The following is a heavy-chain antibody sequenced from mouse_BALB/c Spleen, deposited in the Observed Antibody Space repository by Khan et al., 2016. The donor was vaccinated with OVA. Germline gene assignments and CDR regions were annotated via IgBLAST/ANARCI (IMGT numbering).Heavy chain of an antibody. CDR2: ISTYTGEP. J-gene: IGHJ4*01. CDR1: GYTFTNYG. Sequence: LVESGPELKKPGETVKISCKASGYTFTNYGMNWVKQAPGKALKWMGWISTYTGEPTYADDFKGRFAFSLETSASTAYLQINTLKNEDTATYFCTRPPHFSYVLVYWGQGTSVTVSS. CDR3: TRPPHFSYVLVY. V-gene: IGHV9-3-1*01.